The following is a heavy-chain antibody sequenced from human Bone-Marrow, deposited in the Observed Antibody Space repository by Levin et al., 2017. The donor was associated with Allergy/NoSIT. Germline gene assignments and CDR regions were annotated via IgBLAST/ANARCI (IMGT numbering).Heavy chain of an antibody. Sequence: PGGSLRLSCVASGFTFSTYAMHWVRQAPGKGLEWVALISYDGSNEYYADSVKGRFTVSRDKSTNTLYLQMNSLTTDDTAVYYCARARVRGVFYFNYWGQGTLVSVSS. D-gene: IGHD3-10*01. V-gene: IGHV3-33*01. CDR3: ARARVRGVFYFNY. CDR2: ISYDGSNE. CDR1: GFTFSTYA. J-gene: IGHJ4*02.